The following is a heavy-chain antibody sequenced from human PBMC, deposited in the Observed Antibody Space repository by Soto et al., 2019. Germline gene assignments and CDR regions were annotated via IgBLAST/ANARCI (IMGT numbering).Heavy chain of an antibody. CDR1: GGSISSGGYY. CDR2: IHRSGST. J-gene: IGHJ1*01. CDR3: VRGVLS. D-gene: IGHD3-10*01. Sequence: SETLSLTCNVSGGSISSGGYYWTWIRQHPGKGLEWIGNIHRSGSTFYNPSPKSRVSISVDTSKNQFSLKLSSVTAADTAVYFCVRGVLSWGQGTLVTVS. V-gene: IGHV4-31*03.